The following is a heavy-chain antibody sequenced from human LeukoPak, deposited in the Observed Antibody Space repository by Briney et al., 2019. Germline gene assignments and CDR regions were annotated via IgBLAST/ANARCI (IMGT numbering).Heavy chain of an antibody. CDR3: ASACSSASCYSRGGY. Sequence: GGSLILSCAASGFTFSSYWMSWVRQAPGKGLEWVANIKQDGSEKYYVDSVKGRFTISRDNAKNSLYLQMNSLRAEDTAVYYCASACSSASCYSRGGYWGQGTLVTVSS. V-gene: IGHV3-7*01. D-gene: IGHD2-2*01. J-gene: IGHJ4*02. CDR1: GFTFSSYW. CDR2: IKQDGSEK.